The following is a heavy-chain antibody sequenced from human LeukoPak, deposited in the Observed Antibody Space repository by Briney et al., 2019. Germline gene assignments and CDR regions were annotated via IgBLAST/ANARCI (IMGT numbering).Heavy chain of an antibody. J-gene: IGHJ4*02. V-gene: IGHV4-59*08. Sequence: SETLSLTCTVSGASISSYYWSWIRQSPGKGLEWIGYVHHTGSRSYNPSLKSRVTISVDTSKNQFSLKLSSVTTADTAVYYCARLRGRYSGYSDYWGQGTLVTVSS. CDR2: VHHTGSR. D-gene: IGHD5-12*01. CDR1: GASISSYY. CDR3: ARLRGRYSGYSDY.